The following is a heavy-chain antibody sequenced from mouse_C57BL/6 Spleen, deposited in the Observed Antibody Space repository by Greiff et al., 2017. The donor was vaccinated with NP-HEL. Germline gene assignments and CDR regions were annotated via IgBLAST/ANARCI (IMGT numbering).Heavy chain of an antibody. V-gene: IGHV1-69*01. D-gene: IGHD2-3*01. CDR2: IDPSDSYT. CDR3: ARGTMGDYFDY. Sequence: QVQLQQPGAELVMPGASVKLSCKASGYTFTSYWMHWVKQRPGQGLEWIGEIDPSDSYTNYNQKFKGKSTLTVDKSSSTAYMQLSSLTSEDSAVYYCARGTMGDYFDYWGQGTTLTVSS. CDR1: GYTFTSYW. J-gene: IGHJ2*01.